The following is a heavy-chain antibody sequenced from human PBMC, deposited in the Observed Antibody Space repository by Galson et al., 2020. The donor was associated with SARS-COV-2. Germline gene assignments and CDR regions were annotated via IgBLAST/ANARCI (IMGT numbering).Heavy chain of an antibody. D-gene: IGHD3-3*01. CDR3: ARYHDFWSGYLLNWFDP. CDR2: IYYSGST. CDR1: GGSISSYY. V-gene: IGHV4-59*01. J-gene: IGHJ5*02. Sequence: SETLSLTCTVSGGSISSYYWSWIRQPPGKGLEWIGYIYYSGSTNYNPSLKSRVTISVDTSKNQFSLKLSSVTAADTAVYYCARYHDFWSGYLLNWFDPWGQGTLVTVSS.